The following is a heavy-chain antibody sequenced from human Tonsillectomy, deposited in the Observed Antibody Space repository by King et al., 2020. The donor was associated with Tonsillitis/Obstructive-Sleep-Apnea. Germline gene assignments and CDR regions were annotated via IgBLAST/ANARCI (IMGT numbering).Heavy chain of an antibody. J-gene: IGHJ4*02. CDR1: GFTFSSYS. Sequence: VQLVESGGGLVQPGGSLRLSCAASGFTFSSYSMNWVRQASGKGLEWVSYISSTISTIYYADSVEGRFTISRDNAKNSLYLQMNSLRDEDTAVYYCARDSCSSTSCRIDYWGQGTLVTVSS. CDR3: ARDSCSSTSCRIDY. CDR2: ISSTISTI. V-gene: IGHV3-48*02. D-gene: IGHD2-2*01.